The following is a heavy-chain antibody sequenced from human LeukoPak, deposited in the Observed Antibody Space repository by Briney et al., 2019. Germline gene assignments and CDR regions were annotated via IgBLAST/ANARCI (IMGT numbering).Heavy chain of an antibody. V-gene: IGHV1-46*01. Sequence: ASVKVSCKASGYTFTSYYMHWVRQAPGQGLEWMGIINPSGGSTSYAQKFQGRVTMTRDTSISTAYMELSRLRSDDTAVYYCARPGASSIAAAGTSSPNYYYYMDVWGKGTTVTVSS. D-gene: IGHD6-13*01. CDR3: ARPGASSIAAAGTSSPNYYYYMDV. CDR2: INPSGGST. CDR1: GYTFTSYY. J-gene: IGHJ6*03.